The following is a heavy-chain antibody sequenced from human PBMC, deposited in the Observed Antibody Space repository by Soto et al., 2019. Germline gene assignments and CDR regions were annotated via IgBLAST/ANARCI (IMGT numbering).Heavy chain of an antibody. J-gene: IGHJ4*02. CDR2: IIPIFGTA. CDR1: GGTFSSYA. V-gene: IGHV1-69*06. Sequence: ASVKVSCKASGGTFSSYAISWVRQAPGQGLEWMGGIIPIFGTANYAQKFQGRVTITADKSTSTAYMELSSLRSEDTAVYYCASWIAAAGTFDYWGQGTLVTVSS. CDR3: ASWIAAAGTFDY. D-gene: IGHD6-13*01.